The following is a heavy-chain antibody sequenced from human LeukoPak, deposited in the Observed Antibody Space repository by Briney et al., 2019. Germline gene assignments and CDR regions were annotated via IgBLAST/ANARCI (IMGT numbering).Heavy chain of an antibody. CDR1: GGSISSYH. Sequence: PSETLSLTCTVSGGSISSYHWIWIRQPAGKGLEWIGRINSNGDTVYNPSLKSRATMSLDMTNNQFSLKLSSVTAADTAVYYCARHDWGRLPSYFDYWGQGTLVTVSS. CDR3: ARHDWGRLPSYFDY. CDR2: INSNGDT. D-gene: IGHD3-9*01. V-gene: IGHV4-4*07. J-gene: IGHJ4*02.